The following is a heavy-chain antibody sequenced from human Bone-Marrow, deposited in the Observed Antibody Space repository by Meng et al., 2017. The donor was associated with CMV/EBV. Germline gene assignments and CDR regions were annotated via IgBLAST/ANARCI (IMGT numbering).Heavy chain of an antibody. CDR3: ARDTSGYCSSTSCYKSYGMDV. J-gene: IGHJ6*02. CDR1: GFTFDDYG. CDR2: ISSSSSYI. Sequence: GESLKISCAASGFTFDDYGMSWVRQAPGKGLEWVSSISSSSSYIYYADSVRGRFTISRDNAKNSLYLQMNSLRAEDTAVYYCARDTSGYCSSTSCYKSYGMDVWGQGTTVTVSS. D-gene: IGHD2-2*02. V-gene: IGHV3-21*01.